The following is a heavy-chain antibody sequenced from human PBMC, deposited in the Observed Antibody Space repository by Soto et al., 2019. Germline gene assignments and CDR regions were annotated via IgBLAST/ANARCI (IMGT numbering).Heavy chain of an antibody. CDR3: VRDSPIGSAFSGHDDIDS. V-gene: IGHV1-69*08. CDR2: IIPMLDIT. D-gene: IGHD5-12*01. Sequence: QVQLVQSGAEVKKPGSSVKVSCKASGGTFSNHIITWVRQAPGQGPEWMGRIIPMLDITNYAQKFQGRVTITADKSTTTAYMEVSSLRPEDTAMYYSVRDSPIGSAFSGHDDIDSWGQGTLVTVSS. J-gene: IGHJ4*02. CDR1: GGTFSNHI.